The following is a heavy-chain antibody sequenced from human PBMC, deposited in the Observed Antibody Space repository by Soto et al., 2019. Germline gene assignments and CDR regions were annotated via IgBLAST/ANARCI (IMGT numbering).Heavy chain of an antibody. V-gene: IGHV4-34*01. D-gene: IGHD6-13*01. CDR2: INHSGST. CDR1: VGSCVVYY. J-gene: IGHJ4*02. Sequence: PSETLSLTSPLLVGSCVVYYGGWIPNPQGKGLEWIGEINHSGSTNYNPSLKSRVTISVDTSKNQFSLKLSSVTAADTAVYYCARGRTPLKSIAAAGTHYWGQGTLVTVS. CDR3: ARGRTPLKSIAAAGTHY.